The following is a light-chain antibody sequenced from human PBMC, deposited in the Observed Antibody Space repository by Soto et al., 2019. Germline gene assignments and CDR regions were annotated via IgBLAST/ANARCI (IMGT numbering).Light chain of an antibody. Sequence: DILMTQFPSTLSASVGDIFTITCRASQSISSWLAWYQQKPGKAPKLLIYDASSLESGVPSMFSGSGSGTEFTPTISRLQPDGFATYCCQQYNSYSVSFGGGTNVEIK. V-gene: IGKV1-5*01. CDR1: QSISSW. CDR3: QQYNSYSVS. J-gene: IGKJ4*01. CDR2: DAS.